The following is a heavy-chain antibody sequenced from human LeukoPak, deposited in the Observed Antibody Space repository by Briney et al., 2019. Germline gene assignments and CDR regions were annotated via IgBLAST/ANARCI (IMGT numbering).Heavy chain of an antibody. Sequence: SVKVSCKASGDTFIPYTFSWVRQAPGQGLEWIGRIIPSLDVANYAQKFQGRVTLSVDRDTATTYMEVTSLRSDDTAVYYCARDEGANVDYWGQGTLVTVSS. D-gene: IGHD4/OR15-4a*01. V-gene: IGHV1-69*04. CDR1: GDTFIPYT. CDR3: ARDEGANVDY. J-gene: IGHJ4*02. CDR2: IIPSLDVA.